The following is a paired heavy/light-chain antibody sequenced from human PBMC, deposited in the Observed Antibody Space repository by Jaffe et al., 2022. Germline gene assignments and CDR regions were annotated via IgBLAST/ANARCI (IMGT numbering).Heavy chain of an antibody. Sequence: QLQLQESGPGLVKPSETLSLTCTVSGGSISSSSYYWGWIRQPPGKGLEWIGTMYYSGSTHYNPSLKSRVTISVDKSKNQFSLKLSSVTAADTAVYYCARQIITILQGVVDPWGQGTLVTVSS. CDR2: MYYSGST. CDR1: GGSISSSSYY. D-gene: IGHD3-10*01. V-gene: IGHV4-39*01. J-gene: IGHJ5*02. CDR3: ARQIITILQGVVDP.
Light chain of an antibody. V-gene: IGKV3-20*01. CDR3: QQYGNSPRPWT. CDR2: GAS. Sequence: EIVLTQSPGTLSLSPGERATLSCRASQSVTSSYLAWYQQKPGQAPRLLIYGASSRATGIPDRFSGSGSGTDFTLTISRLEPEDFAVYYCQQYGNSPRPWTFGQGTKVEIK. CDR1: QSVTSSY. J-gene: IGKJ1*01.